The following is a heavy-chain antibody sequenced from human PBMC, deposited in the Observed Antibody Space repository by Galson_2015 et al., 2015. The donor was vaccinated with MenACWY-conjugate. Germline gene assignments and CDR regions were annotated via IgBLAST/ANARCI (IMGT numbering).Heavy chain of an antibody. CDR2: IIPIFGTA. CDR1: GGTFSSYA. V-gene: IGHV1-69*13. CDR3: ARKGGSGSYYNERGAYYYYYGMDV. Sequence: SVKVSCKASGGTFSSYAISWVRQAPGQGLEWMGGIIPIFGTANYAQKFQGRVTITADESTSTAYMELSSLRSEDTAVYYCARKGGSGSYYNERGAYYYYYGMDVWGQGTTVTVSS. J-gene: IGHJ6*02. D-gene: IGHD3-10*01.